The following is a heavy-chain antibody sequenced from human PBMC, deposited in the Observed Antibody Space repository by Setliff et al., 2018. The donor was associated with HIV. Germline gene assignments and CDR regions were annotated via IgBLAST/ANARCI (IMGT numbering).Heavy chain of an antibody. J-gene: IGHJ3*02. CDR3: ATGKLAAGGAFVT. V-gene: IGHV4-31*03. CDR1: GGSISSGNYY. CDR2: IYHSGST. D-gene: IGHD6-13*01. Sequence: SETLSLTCTVSGGSISSGNYYWTWIRQHPGKGLEWIGYIYHSGSTYYNPSLKSRVTISVDTSKNQFSLELNSVTAADTAVFYCATGKLAAGGAFVTWGQGTMVTVSS.